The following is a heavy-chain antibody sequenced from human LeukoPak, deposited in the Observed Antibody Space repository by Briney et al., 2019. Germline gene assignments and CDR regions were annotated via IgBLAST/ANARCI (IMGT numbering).Heavy chain of an antibody. Sequence: PGGSLRLSCVASEFSLINAWMSWVRQAPGKGLEWVGRIRSEADGGTLDYAALVKGRFTISRDASKNTLYLQMNSLKTEDTAVYYCTTVIMGTPKDDYWGQGTLVTVSS. J-gene: IGHJ4*02. CDR3: TTVIMGTPKDDY. V-gene: IGHV3-15*01. D-gene: IGHD4-23*01. CDR1: EFSLINAW. CDR2: IRSEADGGTL.